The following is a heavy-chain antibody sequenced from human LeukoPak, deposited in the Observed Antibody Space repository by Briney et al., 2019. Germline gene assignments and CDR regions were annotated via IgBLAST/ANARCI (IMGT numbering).Heavy chain of an antibody. CDR1: GFTFSSYA. D-gene: IGHD3-22*01. CDR2: ISPSSGT. Sequence: GGSLRLSCAASGFTFSSYAMRWVRQAPGKGLEWVSAISPSSGTFYADSVKGRFTTSRDNSKNTLYLQMNSLRAEDTAVYYCARPQSSSGYYWPFDDWGQGTLVTVSS. CDR3: ARPQSSSGYYWPFDD. J-gene: IGHJ4*02. V-gene: IGHV3-23*01.